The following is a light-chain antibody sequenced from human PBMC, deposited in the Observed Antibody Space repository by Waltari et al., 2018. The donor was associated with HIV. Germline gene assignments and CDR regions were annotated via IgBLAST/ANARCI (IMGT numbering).Light chain of an antibody. Sequence: QSALTQPRSVSGSPGQSVTFPCAGITFGLGDSNSVSWSQQRRGQAPKLILYNVNERPSAVPNPFSGSKSANTASLTISGLQAEDEATYFCCSYAGTYTWVFGGGTNLTV. CDR3: CSYAGTYTWV. J-gene: IGLJ3*02. CDR1: TFGLGDSNS. CDR2: NVN. V-gene: IGLV2-11*01.